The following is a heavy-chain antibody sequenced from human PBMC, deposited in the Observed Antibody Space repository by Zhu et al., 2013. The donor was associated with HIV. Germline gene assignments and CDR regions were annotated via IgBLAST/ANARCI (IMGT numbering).Heavy chain of an antibody. V-gene: IGHV3-30-3*01. D-gene: IGHD2-2*01. CDR3: ASLNVVSLMDV. Sequence: VQLVESGGGVVQPGRSLRLSCAASGFTFSSYAMHWVRQAPGKGLEWVAVISYDGSAKYYADSVKGRFTISRDNSENTLFLQMDSLRAEDTAIYYCASLNVVSLMDVWGKGTTGHRLR. CDR1: GFTFSSYA. J-gene: IGHJ6*04. CDR2: ISYDGSAK.